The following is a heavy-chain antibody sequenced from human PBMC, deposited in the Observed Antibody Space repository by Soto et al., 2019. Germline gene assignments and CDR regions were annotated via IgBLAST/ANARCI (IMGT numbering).Heavy chain of an antibody. CDR3: AGGSGWLSDY. CDR2: IRKDGSEK. D-gene: IGHD6-19*01. Sequence: EVQLVESGGGLVQPGGSLRLSCAASGFSISSYWMNWVRQAPGKGLEWVAIIRKDGSEKYYVDSVKGRFTISRDNAKNSLYLQTNSPRDADTAVYYCAGGSGWLSDYWGRGTLVTVSS. V-gene: IGHV3-7*03. J-gene: IGHJ4*02. CDR1: GFSISSYW.